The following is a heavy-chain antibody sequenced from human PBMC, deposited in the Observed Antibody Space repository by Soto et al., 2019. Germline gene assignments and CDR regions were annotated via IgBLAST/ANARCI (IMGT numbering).Heavy chain of an antibody. CDR1: AGLSRRHS. J-gene: IGHJ4*02. V-gene: IGHV4-34*01. D-gene: IGHD3-22*01. CDR3: ARVSTGGYYYHFDS. CDR2: INHSGRV. Sequence: PETLRDTCAVYAGLSRRHSWPGCRQSLGKGLEWIGDINHSGRVNYSPSLKSRVTISLDTSKNQFSLTLRAVTAADTAMYYCARVSTGGYYYHFDSWGQGTLVTVS.